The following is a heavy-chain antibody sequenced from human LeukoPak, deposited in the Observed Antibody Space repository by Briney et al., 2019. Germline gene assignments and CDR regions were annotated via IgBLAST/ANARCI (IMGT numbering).Heavy chain of an antibody. CDR3: AKDDYYYGSGSYYYAPFDY. D-gene: IGHD3-10*01. V-gene: IGHV3-23*01. CDR2: ISGSGGST. J-gene: IGHJ4*02. CDR1: GFTFSSYA. Sequence: GGSLRLSCAASGFTFSSYAMGWVRQAPGKGLEWVSAISGSGGSTYYADSVKGRFTISRDNSKNTLYLQMNSQRAEDTAVYYCAKDDYYYGSGSYYYAPFDYWGQGTLVTVSS.